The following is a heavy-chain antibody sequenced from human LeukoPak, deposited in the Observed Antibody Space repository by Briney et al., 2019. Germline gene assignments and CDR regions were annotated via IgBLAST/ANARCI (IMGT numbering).Heavy chain of an antibody. V-gene: IGHV4-39*01. Sequence: PSETLSLTCTVSGGSISSYYWGWIRQPPGKGLECIGSIYYSGITYYNPSLKSRVTISVDTSKNQFSLKLSSVTAADTAVYYCARHSGSYREAFEIWGQGTMVTVSS. CDR2: IYYSGIT. CDR1: GGSISSYY. J-gene: IGHJ3*02. D-gene: IGHD1-26*01. CDR3: ARHSGSYREAFEI.